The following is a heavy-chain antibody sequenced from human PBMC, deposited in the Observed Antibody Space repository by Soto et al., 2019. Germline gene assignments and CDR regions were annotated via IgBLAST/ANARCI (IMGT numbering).Heavy chain of an antibody. CDR1: GGSISSSKW. Sequence: SETLSLTWAVSGGSISSSKWRSWVRPPPGKGLEWIGEIYHSGTTKYNPSIESRVTISADTSKNQFSLNLTSVTAADTAVYYCARISYWVKDYWGQGALVTVSS. D-gene: IGHD2-8*02. CDR3: ARISYWVKDY. J-gene: IGHJ4*02. CDR2: IYHSGTT. V-gene: IGHV4-4*02.